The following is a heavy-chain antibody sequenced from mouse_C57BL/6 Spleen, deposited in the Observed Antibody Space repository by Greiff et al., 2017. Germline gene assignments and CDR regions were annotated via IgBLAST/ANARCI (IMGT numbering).Heavy chain of an antibody. J-gene: IGHJ4*01. CDR3: ARQYGNRYYAMDY. V-gene: IGHV5-17*01. CDR2: ISRGSSTI. D-gene: IGHD2-10*02. Sequence: EVQRVESGGGLVKPGGSLKLSCAASGFTFSDYGMHWVRQAPEKGLEWVAYISRGSSTIYYADTVKGRFTISRDNAKNTLFLQMTSLRSEDTAMYYCARQYGNRYYAMDYWGQGTSVTVSS. CDR1: GFTFSDYG.